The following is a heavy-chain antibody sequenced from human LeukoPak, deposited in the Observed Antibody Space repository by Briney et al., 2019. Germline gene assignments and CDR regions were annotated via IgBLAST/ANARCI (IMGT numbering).Heavy chain of an antibody. CDR3: ARGHVVKVRAYWYFDL. Sequence: SETLSLTCTVSGGSISSGGYYWSWIRQPPGKGLEWIGYIYYSGSTYYNPSLKSRVTISVDTSKNQFSLKLSSVTAADTAVYYCARGHVVKVRAYWYFDLWGRGTLVTVSS. J-gene: IGHJ2*01. V-gene: IGHV4-30-4*08. CDR1: GGSISSGGYY. D-gene: IGHD3-22*01. CDR2: IYYSGST.